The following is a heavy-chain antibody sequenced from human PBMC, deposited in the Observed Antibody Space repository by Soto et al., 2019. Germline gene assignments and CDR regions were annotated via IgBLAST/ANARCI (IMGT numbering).Heavy chain of an antibody. CDR3: ARDGSGYDRFDY. CDR2: IKQDGSEK. D-gene: IGHD5-12*01. V-gene: IGHV3-7*03. CDR1: GFTFSSHW. Sequence: GALRLSCAASGFTFSSHWMSWVRQAPGKGLEWVANIKQDGSEKYYVDSVKGRFTISRDNAKNSLYLQMNSLRAEDTAVYYCARDGSGYDRFDYWGQGTLVTVSS. J-gene: IGHJ4*02.